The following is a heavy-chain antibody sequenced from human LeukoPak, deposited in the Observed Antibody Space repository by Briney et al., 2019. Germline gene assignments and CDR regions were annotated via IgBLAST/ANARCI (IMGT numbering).Heavy chain of an antibody. CDR2: ISSSISTI. CDR1: GFTFSTYW. J-gene: IGHJ4*02. Sequence: GSLRLSCSASGFTFSTYWMSWVRQAPGKGLEWISYISSSISTIYYADSVKGRFTISRDNTKNSLSLQMNSLRAEDTAVYYCTRVPYSYGFSSDYWGQGTLVTVSS. V-gene: IGHV3-48*01. D-gene: IGHD5-18*01. CDR3: TRVPYSYGFSSDY.